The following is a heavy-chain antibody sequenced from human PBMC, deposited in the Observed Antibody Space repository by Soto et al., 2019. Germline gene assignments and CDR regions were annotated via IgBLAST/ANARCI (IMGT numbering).Heavy chain of an antibody. Sequence: ASVKVSCKASGYTFTSYYMHWVRQAPGQGLEWMGIINPSGGSTSYAQKFQGRVTMTRDTSTSTVYMELSSLRSEDTAVYYCARVNYDGSGYYYWDYYYGMDVGGQGTTVTVSS. CDR3: ARVNYDGSGYYYWDYYYGMDV. CDR2: INPSGGST. J-gene: IGHJ6*02. V-gene: IGHV1-46*01. CDR1: GYTFTSYY. D-gene: IGHD3-22*01.